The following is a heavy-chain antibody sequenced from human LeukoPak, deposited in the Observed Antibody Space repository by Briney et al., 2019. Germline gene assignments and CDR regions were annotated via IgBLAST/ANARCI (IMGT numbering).Heavy chain of an antibody. D-gene: IGHD2-2*01. Sequence: ASVKVSCKASGYTFTSYDINWVRQATGQGLEWMGWMNPNSGNTGYAQKFQGRVTMTRDTSTSTVYMELSSLRSDDTAIYYCARAGYCSGAACYAEGIDYWGQGTLVTVSS. CDR3: ARAGYCSGAACYAEGIDY. V-gene: IGHV1-8*02. CDR1: GYTFTSYD. J-gene: IGHJ4*02. CDR2: MNPNSGNT.